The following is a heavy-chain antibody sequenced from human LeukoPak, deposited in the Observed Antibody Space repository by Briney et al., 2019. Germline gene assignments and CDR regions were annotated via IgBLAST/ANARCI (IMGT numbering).Heavy chain of an antibody. V-gene: IGHV4-34*01. Sequence: SETLSLTCAVYGGSFSGYYWSWIRQPPGKGLEWIGEINHSGSTNYNPSLKSRVTISVDTSKNQFSLKLSSVTAADTAVYYCARLRKPALRRWGQGVFDYWGQGTLVTVSS. D-gene: IGHD4-17*01. CDR3: ARLRKPALRRWGQGVFDY. J-gene: IGHJ4*02. CDR1: GGSFSGYY. CDR2: INHSGST.